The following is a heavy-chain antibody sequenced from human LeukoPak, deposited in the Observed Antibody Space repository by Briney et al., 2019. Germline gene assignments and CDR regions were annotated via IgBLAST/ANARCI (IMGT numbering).Heavy chain of an antibody. V-gene: IGHV4-59*08. CDR3: ARHRLTSTNYFDY. J-gene: IGHJ4*02. CDR2: IYYGGRS. CDR1: GGSISSYY. Sequence: SETLSLTCTVSGGSISSYYWSWIRQPPGKGLAGIGYIYYGGRSNYNPSLKSRVTISVDTSKNQFSLKLSCVTAADTSVYYCARHRLTSTNYFDYWGQGTLVTVSS. D-gene: IGHD2-2*01.